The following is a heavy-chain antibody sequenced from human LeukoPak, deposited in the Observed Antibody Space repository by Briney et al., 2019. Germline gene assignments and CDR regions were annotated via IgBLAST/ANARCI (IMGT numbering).Heavy chain of an antibody. J-gene: IGHJ6*02. Sequence: PSETLSFTCTVSGGSISYYYWSWIRQSPGKGLEWIGYIYYSGTTNYNPSLKSRVTISVDTSKNQFPLQLRSVTAADTAVYYCAREDPQTTVPEGMDVWGQGTTVTVSS. V-gene: IGHV4-59*01. CDR3: AREDPQTTVPEGMDV. CDR1: GGSISYYY. CDR2: IYYSGTT. D-gene: IGHD4-17*01.